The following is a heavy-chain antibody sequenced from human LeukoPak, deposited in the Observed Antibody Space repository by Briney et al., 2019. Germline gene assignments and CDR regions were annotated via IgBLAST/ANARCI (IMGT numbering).Heavy chain of an antibody. CDR2: ISSGGTDE. V-gene: IGHV3-30*15. J-gene: IGHJ4*02. D-gene: IGHD3-10*01. CDR3: ARDSTYYYDSGSSGPHYFDN. CDR1: GITLSSYA. Sequence: GGSLRLSCAASGITLSSYAMHWVRQAPGKGLEWVSLISSGGTDEYYADSVKGRFTISRDNSKNTLYLQLSSLRGEDTAVYYCARDSTYYYDSGSSGPHYFDNWGQGTLVTVSS.